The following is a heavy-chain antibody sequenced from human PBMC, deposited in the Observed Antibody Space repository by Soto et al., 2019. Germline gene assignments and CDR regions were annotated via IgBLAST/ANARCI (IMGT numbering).Heavy chain of an antibody. Sequence: ASVKVSCKASGDTFTSYYMHWVRQAPGQGLEWMGIINPSGGSTSYAQKFQGRVTMTRDTSTSTVYMELSSLRSEDTAVYYCARDHQQLVRDYYYGMDVWGQGTTVTVSS. D-gene: IGHD6-13*01. CDR1: GDTFTSYY. CDR3: ARDHQQLVRDYYYGMDV. J-gene: IGHJ6*02. V-gene: IGHV1-46*01. CDR2: INPSGGST.